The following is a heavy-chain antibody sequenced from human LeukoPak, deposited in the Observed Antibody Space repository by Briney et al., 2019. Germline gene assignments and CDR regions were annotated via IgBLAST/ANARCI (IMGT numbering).Heavy chain of an antibody. CDR2: IYSGGSS. Sequence: GGSLRLSCAASGLTVRFKCMSWVRQAPGKGVEWVSIIYSGGSSYYADSVKGRFTVSRDTSKNTLYLQMNSLRAEDTAVYYCATRPDGNDVPYFDYWGQGTLVTVSS. CDR1: GLTVRFKC. J-gene: IGHJ4*02. CDR3: ATRPDGNDVPYFDY. D-gene: IGHD5-12*01. V-gene: IGHV3-66*01.